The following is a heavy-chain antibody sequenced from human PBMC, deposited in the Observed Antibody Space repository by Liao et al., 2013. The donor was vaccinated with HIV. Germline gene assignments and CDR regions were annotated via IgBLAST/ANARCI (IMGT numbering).Heavy chain of an antibody. V-gene: IGHV4-34*01. CDR1: GGSFSGYS. CDR3: ARGNAYYDFWSASSVHRSFDL. J-gene: IGHJ2*01. D-gene: IGHD3-3*01. CDR2: INHSGRT. Sequence: QVQLQQWGAGLLKPSETLSLMCAVYGGSFSGYSWSWIRQPPGKGLEWIGQINHSGRTNYNPSLKSRVTISVDTSKNQFSLKLSSVTAADTAVYYCARGNAYYDFWSASSVHRSFDLWAVAPWSLSPQ.